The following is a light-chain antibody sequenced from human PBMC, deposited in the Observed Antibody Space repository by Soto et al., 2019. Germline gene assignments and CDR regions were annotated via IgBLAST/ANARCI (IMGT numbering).Light chain of an antibody. CDR1: SSDVAIYNS. Sequence: QAVVTQPHSVSGSPGQSVTVSCTGTSSDVAIYNSVSWYQHHPGKAPKLMIYDVTKRPSGVPDRFSGSKSGDTASLTISGLQPEDEADYFCCSYAGSYVFGTGTKVTVL. J-gene: IGLJ1*01. V-gene: IGLV2-11*01. CDR2: DVT. CDR3: CSYAGSYV.